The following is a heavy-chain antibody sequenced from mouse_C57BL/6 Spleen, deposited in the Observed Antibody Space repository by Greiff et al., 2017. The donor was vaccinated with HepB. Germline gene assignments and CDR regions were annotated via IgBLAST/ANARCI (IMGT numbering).Heavy chain of an antibody. V-gene: IGHV1-52*01. Sequence: QVQLQQPGAELVRPGSSVKLSCKASGYTFTSYWMHWVKQRPIQGLEWIGNIDPSDSETHYNQKFKDKATLTVDKSSSTAYMQLSSLTSEDSAVYYCARAEVYDYDLAWFAYWGQGTLVTVSA. D-gene: IGHD2-4*01. CDR2: IDPSDSET. J-gene: IGHJ3*01. CDR3: ARAEVYDYDLAWFAY. CDR1: GYTFTSYW.